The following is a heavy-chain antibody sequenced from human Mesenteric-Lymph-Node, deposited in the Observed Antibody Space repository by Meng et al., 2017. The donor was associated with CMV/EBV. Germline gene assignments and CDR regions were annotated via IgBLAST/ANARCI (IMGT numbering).Heavy chain of an antibody. V-gene: IGHV4-34*01. CDR2: INHSGST. J-gene: IGHJ4*02. Sequence: VQRQQWGAGLLKPAENLSLTCAVYGGSFSGYYWSWIRQPPGKGLEWIGEINHSGSTNYNPSLKSRVTISVDTSKNQFSLKLSYVTAADTAVYYCARHQRWLKSEGGFNYWGQGTLVTVSS. CDR3: ARHQRWLKSEGGFNY. CDR1: GGSFSGYY. D-gene: IGHD4-23*01.